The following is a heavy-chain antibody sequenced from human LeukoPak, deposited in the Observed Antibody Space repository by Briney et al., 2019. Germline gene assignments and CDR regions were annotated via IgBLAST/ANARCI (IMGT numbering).Heavy chain of an antibody. CDR2: IYYSGST. CDR3: ARQSCSSTSCPTGYYYYMDV. Sequence: PAETLSLTCAVSGGSISSYYWSWIRQPPGKGLEWIGYIYYSGSTNYNPSLKSRVTISVDTSKNQFSLKLSSVTAADTAVYYCARQSCSSTSCPTGYYYYMDVWGKGTTVTVSS. CDR1: GGSISSYY. J-gene: IGHJ6*03. D-gene: IGHD2-2*01. V-gene: IGHV4-59*08.